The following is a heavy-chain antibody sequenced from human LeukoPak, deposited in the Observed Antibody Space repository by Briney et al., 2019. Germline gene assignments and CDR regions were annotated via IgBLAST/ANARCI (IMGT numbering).Heavy chain of an antibody. J-gene: IGHJ4*02. V-gene: IGHV4-30-4*01. CDR2: IYHSGST. D-gene: IGHD3-22*01. Sequence: SETLSLTCTVSGGSISSGDYYWSWIRQPPGKGLEWIGYIYHSGSTYYNPSLKSRVTISVDRSKNQFSLKLSSVTAADTAVYYCARLAYYYDSSPLDYWGQGTLVTVSS. CDR1: GGSISSGDYY. CDR3: ARLAYYYDSSPLDY.